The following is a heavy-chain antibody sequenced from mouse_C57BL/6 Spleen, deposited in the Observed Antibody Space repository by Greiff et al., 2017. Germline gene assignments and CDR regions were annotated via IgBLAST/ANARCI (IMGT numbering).Heavy chain of an antibody. Sequence: QVQLQQSGAELVRPGASVKLSCKASGYTFTDYYINWVKQRPGQGLEWIARIYPGSGNTYYNEKFKGKATLTAEKSSSTAYMQLSSLTSEDSAVYFCAKGIGYGSSSMDYWGQGTSVTVSS. CDR3: AKGIGYGSSSMDY. V-gene: IGHV1-76*01. J-gene: IGHJ4*01. D-gene: IGHD1-1*01. CDR2: IYPGSGNT. CDR1: GYTFTDYY.